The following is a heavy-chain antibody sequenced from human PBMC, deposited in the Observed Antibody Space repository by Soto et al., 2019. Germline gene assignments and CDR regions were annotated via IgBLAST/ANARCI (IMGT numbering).Heavy chain of an antibody. CDR1: GFTFSSYG. CDR3: ARDWEYNWNPGGYFDY. V-gene: IGHV3-33*01. CDR2: IWYDGSNK. D-gene: IGHD1-20*01. J-gene: IGHJ4*02. Sequence: QVQLVESGGGVVQPGRSLRLSCAASGFTFSSYGMHWVRQAPGKGLEWVAVIWYDGSNKYYADSVKGRFTITRDNSKNTLYLQMNSLRAEDTAVYYCARDWEYNWNPGGYFDYWGQGTLVTVSS.